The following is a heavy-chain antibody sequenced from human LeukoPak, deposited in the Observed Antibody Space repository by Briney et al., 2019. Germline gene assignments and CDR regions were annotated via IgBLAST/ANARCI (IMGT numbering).Heavy chain of an antibody. V-gene: IGHV4-59*04. CDR2: IYYTGNT. CDR1: GGSISSYY. J-gene: IGHJ4*02. Sequence: SETLSLTCTVSGGSISSYYWSWIRQPPGKGLEWIGSIYYTGNTYYNASLKSRVTISIDTSKNQISLRLTSVTVTDTAMYYCARQTGSGLFTLPGGQGTLVTVSS. CDR3: ARQTGSGLFTLP. D-gene: IGHD3/OR15-3a*01.